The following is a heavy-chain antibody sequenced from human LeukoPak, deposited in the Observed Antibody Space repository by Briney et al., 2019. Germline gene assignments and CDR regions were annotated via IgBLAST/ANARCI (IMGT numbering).Heavy chain of an antibody. CDR2: IWHDGSNT. CDR3: ARDSDYGDRFDC. Sequence: PGGSLRLSCAASGFTFSSYGMHWVRQAPGKGLEWVAVIWHDGSNTYYAAFVKGRFLLSRDNSLNTLYLQMNGLRAEDTAVYYCARDSDYGDRFDCWGQGTLVTVSS. V-gene: IGHV3-33*01. D-gene: IGHD4-17*01. J-gene: IGHJ4*02. CDR1: GFTFSSYG.